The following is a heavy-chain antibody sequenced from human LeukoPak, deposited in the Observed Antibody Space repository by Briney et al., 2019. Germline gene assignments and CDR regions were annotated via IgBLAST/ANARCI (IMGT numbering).Heavy chain of an antibody. CDR2: ITPIFRTP. J-gene: IGHJ5*02. Sequence: SVKVSCKASGGTFSTTTINWVRQAPGQGLEWMGGITPIFRTPNYAQKFQGRVTITAVESMSTAYMELRRLRFEDTAVYYCARDRTAYYYDSSGFDPWGQGTLVTVSS. D-gene: IGHD3-22*01. V-gene: IGHV1-69*13. CDR3: ARDRTAYYYDSSGFDP. CDR1: GGTFSTTT.